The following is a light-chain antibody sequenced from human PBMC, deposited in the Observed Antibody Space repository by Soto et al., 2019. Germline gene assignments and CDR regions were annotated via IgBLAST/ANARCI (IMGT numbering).Light chain of an antibody. CDR2: DAS. V-gene: IGKV1-5*01. J-gene: IGKJ1*01. Sequence: DIQMTQSPSTLSASVGDRVTITCRASQNIDIWLSWYQQKPGKAPSLLIYDASNLKSGVPSRFSGSGSGTEFTLTISSLQPEDFAVYYCQQYNNWPRTFGQGTKVDIK. CDR3: QQYNNWPRT. CDR1: QNIDIW.